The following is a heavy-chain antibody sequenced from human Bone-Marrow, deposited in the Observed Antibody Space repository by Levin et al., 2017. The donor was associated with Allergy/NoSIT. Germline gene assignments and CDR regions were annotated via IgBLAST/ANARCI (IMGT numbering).Heavy chain of an antibody. CDR2: IWFDGGNK. D-gene: IGHD2-15*01. V-gene: IGHV3-33*01. Sequence: PGGSLRLSCAASGFTFSNYGMHWVRQAPGKGLEWVAVIWFDGGNKHYADSVKGRVTISRDNSNNTLYLQMNILRAEDTAVYFCARVYRAHCSGDNCYGTSDYWGQGSLVTVSS. CDR1: GFTFSNYG. CDR3: ARVYRAHCSGDNCYGTSDY. J-gene: IGHJ4*02.